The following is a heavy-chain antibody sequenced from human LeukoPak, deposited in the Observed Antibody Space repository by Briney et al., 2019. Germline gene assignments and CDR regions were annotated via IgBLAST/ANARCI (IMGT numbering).Heavy chain of an antibody. CDR2: IYYTGKT. Sequence: SETLSLTCTVSGGSISSSSYYWSWIRQPPGKGLELVGHIYYTGKTVYSPSLKSRATILLDTSENQFSLNLRSVTSAGTAVYYCARYRPSESRSGQVSSLDYWGQGTLVTVSS. D-gene: IGHD3-3*01. CDR1: GGSISSSSYY. V-gene: IGHV4-61*01. J-gene: IGHJ4*02. CDR3: ARYRPSESRSGQVSSLDY.